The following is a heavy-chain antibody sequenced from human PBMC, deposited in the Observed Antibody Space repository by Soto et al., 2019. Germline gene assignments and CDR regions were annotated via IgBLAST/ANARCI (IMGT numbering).Heavy chain of an antibody. Sequence: ASVKVSCKVSGYTLTELSMHWVRQAPGKGLEWMGVFDPEDGETIYAQKFQGRVTMTEDTSTDTAYMELSSLRSEDTAVYYCATDRTAYSSSWYVRGWFDPWGQGTLVTVSS. CDR1: GYTLTELS. CDR2: FDPEDGET. J-gene: IGHJ5*02. D-gene: IGHD6-13*01. CDR3: ATDRTAYSSSWYVRGWFDP. V-gene: IGHV1-24*01.